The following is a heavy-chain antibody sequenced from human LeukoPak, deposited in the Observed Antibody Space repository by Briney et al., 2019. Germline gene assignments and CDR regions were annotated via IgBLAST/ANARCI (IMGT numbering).Heavy chain of an antibody. CDR1: GGSFSGYY. D-gene: IGHD5-12*01. V-gene: IGHV4-34*01. J-gene: IGHJ4*02. Sequence: SETLSLTCAVYGGSFSGYYWSWIRQPPGKGLEWIGEINHSGSTNYNPSLKSRVTISVDTSKNQFSLKLSSVTAADTAVYYCARGLIRGYSGYSYWGQGTLVTVSS. CDR2: INHSGST. CDR3: ARGLIRGYSGYSY.